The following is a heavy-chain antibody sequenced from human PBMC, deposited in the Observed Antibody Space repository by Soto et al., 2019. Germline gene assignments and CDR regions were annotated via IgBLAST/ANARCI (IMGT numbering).Heavy chain of an antibody. V-gene: IGHV4-30-2*01. J-gene: IGHJ2*01. Sequence: QLQLQESGSGLVKPSQTLSLTCTVSGASIASGGYCWSWIRQPPGKALESFGYVYQNGNAYLNPSLKSRVTMSVDKSKNQFSLKLSSVTAADTAVYFCARGGAYWSLRNFDVWGRGTLVSVSS. CDR3: ARGGAYWSLRNFDV. CDR1: GASIASGGYC. CDR2: VYQNGNA. D-gene: IGHD1-1*01.